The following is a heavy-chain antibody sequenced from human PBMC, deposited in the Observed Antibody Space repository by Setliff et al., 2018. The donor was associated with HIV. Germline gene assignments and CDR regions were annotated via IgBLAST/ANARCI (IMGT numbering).Heavy chain of an antibody. J-gene: IGHJ4*02. CDR2: IYTSGST. CDR3: ARRRSVALSPFDY. Sequence: SETLSLTCTVSGGSINSGSYYWSWIRQPAGKGLEWIGHIYTSGSTNYNPSLKSRVTISVDTSKNQFSLKLTSVTAADTAVYYCARRRSVALSPFDYWGQGALVTVSS. V-gene: IGHV4-61*09. CDR1: GGSINSGSYY.